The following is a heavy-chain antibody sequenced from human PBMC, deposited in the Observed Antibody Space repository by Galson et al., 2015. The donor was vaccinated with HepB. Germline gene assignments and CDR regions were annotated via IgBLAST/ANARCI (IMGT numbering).Heavy chain of an antibody. CDR2: TNPNSGNA. Sequence: SVKVSCKAPAHIFTSYDINWVRQATGQGLEWMGWTNPNSGNAGYAQKFQGRVTMTRDISTSTAYMELSSLRFDDTAVYYCARVSAWSHFDFWGQGTLVTVPP. V-gene: IGHV1-8*01. CDR3: ARVSAWSHFDF. CDR1: AHIFTSYD. D-gene: IGHD6-19*01. J-gene: IGHJ4*02.